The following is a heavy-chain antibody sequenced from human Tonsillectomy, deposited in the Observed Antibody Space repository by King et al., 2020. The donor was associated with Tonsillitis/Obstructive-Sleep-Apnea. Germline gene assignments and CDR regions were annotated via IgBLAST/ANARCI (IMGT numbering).Heavy chain of an antibody. CDR3: AKDLSGVGGFQH. Sequence: VQLVVSGGGLVQPGRSLRLSCAASGFTFDDYAMHWVRQAPGKGLEWVSGISWNSGIIGYADSVKGRFTISRDNAKNSLYLQMNSLRAEDTALYYCAKDLSGVGGFQHWGQGTLVTVSS. CDR2: ISWNSGII. D-gene: IGHD3-16*01. V-gene: IGHV3-9*01. CDR1: GFTFDDYA. J-gene: IGHJ1*01.